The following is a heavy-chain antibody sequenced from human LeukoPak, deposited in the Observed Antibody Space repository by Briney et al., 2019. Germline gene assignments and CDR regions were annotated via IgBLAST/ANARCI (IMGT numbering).Heavy chain of an antibody. D-gene: IGHD1-26*01. CDR2: INSDGSST. J-gene: IGHJ4*02. Sequence: GGSLRLSCGASGFTFSSYWIHWVRQAPGKGLVCVSRINSDGSSTSYADSVKGRFTISRDNAKNTLYLQMDSLRAEDTAVYFCARTEYSGSYFDIWGQGTLVTVSS. V-gene: IGHV3-74*01. CDR3: ARTEYSGSYFDI. CDR1: GFTFSSYW.